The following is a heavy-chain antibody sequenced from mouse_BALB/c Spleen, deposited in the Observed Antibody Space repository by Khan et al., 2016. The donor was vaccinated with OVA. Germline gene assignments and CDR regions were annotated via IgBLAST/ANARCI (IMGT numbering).Heavy chain of an antibody. CDR2: ISYSGNT. D-gene: IGHD1-1*01. J-gene: IGHJ2*01. CDR3: ARVYGGDFDY. CDR1: GYSITSDYA. Sequence: EVQLQESGPGLVKPSQSLSLTCTVTGYSITSDYAWNWIRQFPGNKLEWMGFISYSGNTKYNPSLKSRFSITRDTSKNQFFLHLNSVTIEDTATYYCARVYGGDFDYWGKGTTLTVSS. V-gene: IGHV3-2*02.